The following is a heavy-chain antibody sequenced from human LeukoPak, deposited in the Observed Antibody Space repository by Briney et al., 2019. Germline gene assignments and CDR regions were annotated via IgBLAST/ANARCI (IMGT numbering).Heavy chain of an antibody. J-gene: IGHJ6*02. CDR2: IIPIFGTA. CDR1: GGTFSSYA. D-gene: IGHD1-26*01. Sequence: SVKVSCKASGGTFSSYAISWVRQAPGQGLEWVGGIIPIFGTANYAQKFQGRVTITADESTSTAYMELSSLRSEDTAVYYCARGFSGSYSDYYYGMDVWGQGTTVTVSS. V-gene: IGHV1-69*13. CDR3: ARGFSGSYSDYYYGMDV.